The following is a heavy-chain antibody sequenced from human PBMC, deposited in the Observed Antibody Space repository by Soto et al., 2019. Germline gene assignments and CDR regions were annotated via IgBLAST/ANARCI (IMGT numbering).Heavy chain of an antibody. CDR2: IKPDESEK. D-gene: IGHD4-4*01. CDR3: VRGGSNYAS. CDR1: GFTFSDSW. V-gene: IGHV3-7*01. J-gene: IGHJ5*02. Sequence: GALRLSCTASGFTFSDSWMTWVRQAPGKGLEWVARIKPDESEKKYADSVKGRFSISRDNAKNSMYLQMDSLRGEDTAVYYCVRGGSNYASWGQGTLVTVSS.